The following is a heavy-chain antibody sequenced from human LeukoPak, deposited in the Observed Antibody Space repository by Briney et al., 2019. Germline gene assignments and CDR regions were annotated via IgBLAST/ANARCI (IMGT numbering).Heavy chain of an antibody. V-gene: IGHV3-23*01. J-gene: IGHJ4*02. CDR2: ISGGGGVT. Sequence: GGSLRLSCAASGCSFSKYAMTWVRQAPGKGLEWVSGISGGGGVTYYADTMKGRFTISRDNSKNTLYLHMNSLRGDDTAVYYCAKMNSGGFPYYFDYWGQGILVTVSS. CDR1: GCSFSKYA. CDR3: AKMNSGGFPYYFDY. D-gene: IGHD1-26*01.